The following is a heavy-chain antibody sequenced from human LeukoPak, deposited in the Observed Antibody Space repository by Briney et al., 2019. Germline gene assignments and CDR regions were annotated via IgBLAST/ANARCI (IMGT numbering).Heavy chain of an antibody. CDR2: ISSSSSYI. CDR3: ARDSASGWFYWYFDL. V-gene: IGHV3-21*01. Sequence: KPGGSLRLSCAASGFTFNSYSMNWVRQAPGKGLEWVSSISSSSSYIYYADSVKGRFTISRDNAKNSLYLQMNSLRAEDTAVYYCARDSASGWFYWYFDLWGRGTLVTVSS. CDR1: GFTFNSYS. D-gene: IGHD6-19*01. J-gene: IGHJ2*01.